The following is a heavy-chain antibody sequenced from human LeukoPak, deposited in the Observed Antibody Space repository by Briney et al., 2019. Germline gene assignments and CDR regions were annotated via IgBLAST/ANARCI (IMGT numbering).Heavy chain of an antibody. D-gene: IGHD5-18*01. J-gene: IGHJ4*02. Sequence: SVKVSCKASGGTFASYAISWVRQAPGQGLEWMGRIITIFGTVNYAQKFQGRVTMTTDESTSTAYMELSSLRSEDTAVYYCARVSTEVDTAMAVFDYWGQGTLVTVSS. CDR1: GGTFASYA. CDR3: ARVSTEVDTAMAVFDY. V-gene: IGHV1-69*05. CDR2: IITIFGTV.